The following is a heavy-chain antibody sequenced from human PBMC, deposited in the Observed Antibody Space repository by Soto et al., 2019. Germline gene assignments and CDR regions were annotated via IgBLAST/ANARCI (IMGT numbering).Heavy chain of an antibody. V-gene: IGHV4-59*12. CDR1: GGSISSYY. CDR3: ARGGELSY. Sequence: PSETLSLTCAVSGGSISSYYWSWIRQPPGKGLEWIGFIYYSGSTNYNPSLRSRVTISVDTSKNQFSLKLSSVTAADTAVYYCARGGELSYWGQGTLVTVSS. J-gene: IGHJ4*02. CDR2: IYYSGST. D-gene: IGHD3-16*02.